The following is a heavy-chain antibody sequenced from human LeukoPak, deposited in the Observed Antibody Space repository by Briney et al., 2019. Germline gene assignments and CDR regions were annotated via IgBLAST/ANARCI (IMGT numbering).Heavy chain of an antibody. CDR2: IYTSGST. CDR3: ATSYGPRGYFDY. D-gene: IGHD2-8*01. Sequence: SETLSLTCTVSGGSISSYYWSWVRQPAGKGLEWIGRIYTSGSTNYNPSLKSRVTMSVDTSKNQFSLKLSSVTAADTAVYYCATSYGPRGYFDYWGQGTLVTVSS. J-gene: IGHJ4*02. CDR1: GGSISSYY. V-gene: IGHV4-4*07.